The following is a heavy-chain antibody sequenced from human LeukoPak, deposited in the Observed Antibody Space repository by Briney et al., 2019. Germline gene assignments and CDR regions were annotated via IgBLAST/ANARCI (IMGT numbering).Heavy chain of an antibody. CDR1: GYTFTGYY. CDR3: ARVTDCSGGSCYSHDYYYYYMDV. Sequence: ASVKVSCKASGYTFTGYYMHWVRQAPGQGLEWMGWINPNSGGTNYAQKFQGRGTMTRDTSLSTAYMELSRLRSDDTAVYYCARVTDCSGGSCYSHDYYYYYMDVWGKGTTVTISS. J-gene: IGHJ6*03. V-gene: IGHV1-2*02. CDR2: INPNSGGT. D-gene: IGHD2-15*01.